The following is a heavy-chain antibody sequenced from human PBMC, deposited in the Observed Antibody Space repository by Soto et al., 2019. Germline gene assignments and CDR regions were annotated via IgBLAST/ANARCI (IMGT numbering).Heavy chain of an antibody. Sequence: GGSLRLSCAASGFTFSSYGMHWVRQAPGKGLEWVAVIWYDGSNKYYADSVKGRFTISRDNSKNTLYLQMNSLRAEDTAVYYCASGYYYESSAYYYWGHGTLVTVSS. J-gene: IGHJ4*01. CDR2: IWYDGSNK. V-gene: IGHV3-33*01. D-gene: IGHD3-22*01. CDR1: GFTFSSYG. CDR3: ASGYYYESSAYYY.